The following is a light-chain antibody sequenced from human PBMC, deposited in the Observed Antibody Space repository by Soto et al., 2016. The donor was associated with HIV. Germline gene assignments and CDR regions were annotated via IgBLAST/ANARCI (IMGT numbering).Light chain of an antibody. Sequence: SYELTQPPSVSVSPGQTATITCSGENWGINLLPGISRSLASPLYWSFIKDNKRPSGIPERFSGSNSGNTATLTISGTQAMDEADYYCQAWDSNTVVFGGGTKLTVL. V-gene: IGLV3-1*01. J-gene: IGLJ2*01. CDR2: KDN. CDR1: NWGIN. CDR3: QAWDSNTVV.